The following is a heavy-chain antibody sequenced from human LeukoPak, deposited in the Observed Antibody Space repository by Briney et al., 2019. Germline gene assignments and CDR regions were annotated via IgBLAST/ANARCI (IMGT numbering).Heavy chain of an antibody. Sequence: PGRSLRLSCAASGFTFSSYGMHWVRQAPGKGLEWVTVIWYDGSNKYYADSVKGRFTISRDNSKNTLYLQMNSLRAEDTAVYYCARDVDYYDSSGIDYWGQGTLVTVSS. V-gene: IGHV3-33*01. CDR1: GFTFSSYG. CDR3: ARDVDYYDSSGIDY. D-gene: IGHD3-22*01. CDR2: IWYDGSNK. J-gene: IGHJ4*02.